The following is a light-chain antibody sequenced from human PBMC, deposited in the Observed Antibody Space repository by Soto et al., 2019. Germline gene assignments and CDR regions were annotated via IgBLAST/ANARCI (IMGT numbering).Light chain of an antibody. Sequence: QSALTQPASVSGSPGQSITNSCTGTSSDIGSYNLVSWYQQHPGKAPKLIIYEVSKRPSGVSDRFSGSKSGNTASLTISGLEADDEAEYYCCSSATRNTFYVFGSGTKVTVL. CDR2: EVS. V-gene: IGLV2-23*02. CDR3: CSSATRNTFYV. J-gene: IGLJ1*01. CDR1: SSDIGSYNL.